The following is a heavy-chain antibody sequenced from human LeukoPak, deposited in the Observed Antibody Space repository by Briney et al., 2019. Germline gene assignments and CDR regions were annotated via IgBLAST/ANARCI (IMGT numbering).Heavy chain of an antibody. CDR3: ARDTTYSSGWYPDAFDI. CDR1: GGSISSYY. D-gene: IGHD6-19*01. Sequence: SETLSLTCTVSGGSISSYYWSWIRQPPGRGLEWIGYIYYSGSTNYNPSLKSRVTISVDTSKNQFSLKLSSVTAADTAVYYCARDTTYSSGWYPDAFDIWGQGTMVTVSS. V-gene: IGHV4-59*01. CDR2: IYYSGST. J-gene: IGHJ3*02.